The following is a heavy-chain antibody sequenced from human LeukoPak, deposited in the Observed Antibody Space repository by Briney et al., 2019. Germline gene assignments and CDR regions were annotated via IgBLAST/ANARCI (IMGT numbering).Heavy chain of an antibody. V-gene: IGHV4-34*01. J-gene: IGHJ4*02. Sequence: SETLSLTCTVSGGSISSYYWSWIRQPPGKGLEWIGEINHSGSTNYNPSLKSRVTISVDTSKNQFSLKLSSVTAADTAVYYCARLNDIALDYWGQGTLVTVSS. CDR1: GGSISSYY. CDR2: INHSGST. CDR3: ARLNDIALDY. D-gene: IGHD3-22*01.